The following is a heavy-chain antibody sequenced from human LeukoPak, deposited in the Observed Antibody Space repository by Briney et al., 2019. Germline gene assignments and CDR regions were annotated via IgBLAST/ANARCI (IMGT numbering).Heavy chain of an antibody. Sequence: GGSLRLSCAASAFTFSTYVMSWVRQAPGKGLEWVSALSGSGGNTYYADSVKGRFTISRDNSKNTLYLQMNSLRAEDTAKYYCAKGMSLCTSTSCVRGGFDYWGQGTLVTVSS. D-gene: IGHD2-2*01. J-gene: IGHJ4*02. CDR1: AFTFSTYV. V-gene: IGHV3-23*01. CDR2: LSGSGGNT. CDR3: AKGMSLCTSTSCVRGGFDY.